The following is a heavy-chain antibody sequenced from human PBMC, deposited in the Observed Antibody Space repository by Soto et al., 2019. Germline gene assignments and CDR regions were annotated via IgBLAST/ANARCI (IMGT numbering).Heavy chain of an antibody. CDR1: GTTFSNYA. V-gene: IGHV1-69*13. CDR3: VRGPDYEGYFDY. J-gene: IGHJ4*02. D-gene: IGHD3-22*01. CDR2: IILPFGTP. Sequence: SVKVSCKASGTTFSNYAVVWVRQAPGQGLEWMGGIILPFGTPNYAQKFQGRVTISADESMTTAYMELRGLRSEDTAVYYCVRGPDYEGYFDYWGLGTLVTVSS.